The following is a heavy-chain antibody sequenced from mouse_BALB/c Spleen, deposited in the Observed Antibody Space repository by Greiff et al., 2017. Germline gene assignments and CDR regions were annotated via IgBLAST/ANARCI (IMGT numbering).Heavy chain of an antibody. CDR3: AREGHYDYDMDY. D-gene: IGHD1-2*01. Sequence: QVQLQQSGAELARPGASVKLSCKASGYTFTSYWMQWVKQRPGQGLEWIGAIYPGDGDTRYTQKFKGKATLTADKSSSTAYMQLSSLASEDSAVYYCAREGHYDYDMDYWGQGTSVTVSS. J-gene: IGHJ4*01. CDR1: GYTFTSYW. V-gene: IGHV1-87*01. CDR2: IYPGDGDT.